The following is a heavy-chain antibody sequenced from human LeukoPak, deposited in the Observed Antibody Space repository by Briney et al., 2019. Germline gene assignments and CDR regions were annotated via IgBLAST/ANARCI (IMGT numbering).Heavy chain of an antibody. CDR1: GYTFSSYS. Sequence: ASVKVSCKASGYTFSSYSMIWVRQAPGQGLEWMGWINPNSGGTNYAQKFQGWVTMTRDTSISTAYMELSRLRSDDTAVYYCARAGSSWPDAFDIWGQGTMVTVSS. CDR3: ARAGSSWPDAFDI. V-gene: IGHV1-2*04. CDR2: INPNSGGT. D-gene: IGHD6-13*01. J-gene: IGHJ3*02.